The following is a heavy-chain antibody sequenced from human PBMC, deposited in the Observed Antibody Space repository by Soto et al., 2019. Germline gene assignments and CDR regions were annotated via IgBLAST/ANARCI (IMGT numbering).Heavy chain of an antibody. CDR1: GDSISSYY. V-gene: IGHV4-4*07. CDR3: AALKVVAASGWLDP. D-gene: IGHD3-22*01. J-gene: IGHJ5*02. CDR2: IHSSGST. Sequence: SETLSLTCSVSGDSISSYYWSWIRQPAGKGLEWIGRIHSSGSTDYNPSLKSRVTMSIDTSKKQFSLNLSSVTAADTALYYCAALKVVAASGWLDPWGKGILVTAPQ.